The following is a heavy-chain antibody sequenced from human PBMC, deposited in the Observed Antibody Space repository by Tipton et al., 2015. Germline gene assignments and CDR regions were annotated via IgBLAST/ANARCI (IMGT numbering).Heavy chain of an antibody. Sequence: TLSLTCTVSGGSISSSSYYWAWIRQPPGKGLEWIGSISHSGNTYYNPSLKSRVTISVDTSKTQFSLKMSSVTASDTAVYYCARNDYGDYHFDYWGQGTLVTVSS. CDR2: ISHSGNT. V-gene: IGHV4-39*07. J-gene: IGHJ4*02. CDR3: ARNDYGDYHFDY. D-gene: IGHD4-17*01. CDR1: GGSISSSSYY.